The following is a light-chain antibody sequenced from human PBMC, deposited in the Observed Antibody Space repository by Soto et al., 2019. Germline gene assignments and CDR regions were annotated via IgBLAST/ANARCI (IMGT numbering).Light chain of an antibody. CDR3: QQHYSSPYT. J-gene: IGKJ2*01. CDR2: WAS. CDR1: QSVLYSSNSKND. Sequence: DIVMTQSPDSLAVSLGERATINCQSSQSVLYSSNSKNDLAWYQQKPGQPPKLLIYWASTRETGVPDRFSGSGSGTDFTLTISSLQAEDVAVYYCQQHYSSPYTFGQGTKLEIK. V-gene: IGKV4-1*01.